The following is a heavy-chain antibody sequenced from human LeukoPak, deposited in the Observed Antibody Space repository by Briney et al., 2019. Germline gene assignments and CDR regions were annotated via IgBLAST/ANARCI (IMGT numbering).Heavy chain of an antibody. J-gene: IGHJ4*02. D-gene: IGHD6-13*01. CDR3: ARDQQQLAIDY. V-gene: IGHV4-61*02. CDR2: IYTSGST. Sequence: SQTLSLTCTVSGGSISSGSYYWSWIRQPAGKGLEWIGRIYTSGSTNYNPSLKSRVTISVDTPKNQFPLKLSSVTAADTAVYYCARDQQQLAIDYWGQGTLVTVSS. CDR1: GGSISSGSYY.